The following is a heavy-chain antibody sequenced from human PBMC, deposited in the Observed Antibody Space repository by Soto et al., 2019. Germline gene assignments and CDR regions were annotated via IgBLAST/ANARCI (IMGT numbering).Heavy chain of an antibody. J-gene: IGHJ4*02. CDR3: ARGFQSSFGY. CDR2: IYSGGST. CDR1: GFTVSNSY. Sequence: GGSLRLSCAASGFTVSNSYMSWVRQAPGKGLEWVSVIYSGGSTYYADSVKGRFTISRDSSKNTLYLQVNSLRAEDTAVYYCARGFQSSFGYWGQGTLVTVSS. D-gene: IGHD2-21*01. V-gene: IGHV3-53*01.